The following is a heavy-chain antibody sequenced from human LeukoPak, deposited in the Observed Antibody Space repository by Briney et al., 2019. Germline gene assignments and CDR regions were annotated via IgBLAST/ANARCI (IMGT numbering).Heavy chain of an antibody. D-gene: IGHD4-17*01. J-gene: IGHJ5*02. Sequence: GGSLRLSCAASGFTFSNYAMTWVRQAPGKGLEWVSGISGSGSGTYYGDSVKGRFTISRDNPKNTLYLQMSSLRTEDTAVYYCATSVDYGPFDPWGQGTLVTVSS. CDR1: GFTFSNYA. CDR3: ATSVDYGPFDP. CDR2: ISGSGSGT. V-gene: IGHV3-23*01.